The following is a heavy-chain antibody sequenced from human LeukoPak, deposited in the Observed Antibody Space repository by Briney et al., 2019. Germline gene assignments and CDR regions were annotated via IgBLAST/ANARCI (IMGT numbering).Heavy chain of an antibody. V-gene: IGHV1-69*13. Sequence: EASVKVSCKASGGTFSSYAISWVRQAPGQGLEWMGGIIPIFGTANYAQKFQGRVTITADESTSTAYMELSSLRSEDTAVYYCARSGKGYYDYVWGSYIDYWGQGTLVTVSS. D-gene: IGHD3-16*01. J-gene: IGHJ4*02. CDR3: ARSGKGYYDYVWGSYIDY. CDR2: IIPIFGTA. CDR1: GGTFSSYA.